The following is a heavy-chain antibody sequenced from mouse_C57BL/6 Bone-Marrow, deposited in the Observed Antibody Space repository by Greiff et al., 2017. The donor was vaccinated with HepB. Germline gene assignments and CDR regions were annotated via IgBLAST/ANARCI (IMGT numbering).Heavy chain of an antibody. CDR1: GYTFTSYW. CDR2: IDPSDSYT. V-gene: IGHV1-50*01. J-gene: IGHJ2*01. Sequence: VQLQQPGAELVKPGASVKLSCKASGYTFTSYWMQWVKQRPGQGLEWIGEIDPSDSYTNYNQKFKGKATFTADTSSNTAYMQLSSLTTEDSAIYYCARRGGYWGQGTTLTVSS. CDR3: ARRGGY.